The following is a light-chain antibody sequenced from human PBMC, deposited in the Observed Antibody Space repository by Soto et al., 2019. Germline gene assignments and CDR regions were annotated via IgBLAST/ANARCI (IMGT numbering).Light chain of an antibody. J-gene: IGKJ1*01. V-gene: IGKV3-15*01. CDR3: QQYDGSSWT. CDR2: SAS. CDR1: QSVNNN. Sequence: EIVMTQSPVTLSVSPGERATLSCTASQSVNNNVAWYQQKPGHTPRLLIYSASIGATGTPARFSGSGSGTDFILTIDRLEPEDFAVYFCQQYDGSSWTFGQGTKVDIK.